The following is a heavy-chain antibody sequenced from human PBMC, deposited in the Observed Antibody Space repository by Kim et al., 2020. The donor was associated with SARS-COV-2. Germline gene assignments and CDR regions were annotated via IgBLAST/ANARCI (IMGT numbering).Heavy chain of an antibody. V-gene: IGHV3-9*01. Sequence: DSVKGRFTISRDNAKNSLYLQMNSLGAEDTALYYCAKDLKPVTRYYYYMDVWGKGTTVTVSS. D-gene: IGHD5-18*01. CDR3: AKDLKPVTRYYYYMDV. J-gene: IGHJ6*03.